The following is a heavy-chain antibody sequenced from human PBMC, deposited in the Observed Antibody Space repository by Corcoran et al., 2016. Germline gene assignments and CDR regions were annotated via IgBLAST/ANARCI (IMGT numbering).Heavy chain of an antibody. CDR2: IKQDGSEK. CDR3: ATNPYYFDY. D-gene: IGHD7-27*01. J-gene: IGHJ4*02. CDR1: GFPFSSYW. V-gene: IGHV3-7*01. Sequence: VPRVPSSALSCAASGFPFSSYWMSWVRQAPGKGLEWVANIKQDGSEKYYVDSVKGRFTISRDNAKNSLYLQMNSLRAEDTAVYYCATNPYYFDYWGQGT.